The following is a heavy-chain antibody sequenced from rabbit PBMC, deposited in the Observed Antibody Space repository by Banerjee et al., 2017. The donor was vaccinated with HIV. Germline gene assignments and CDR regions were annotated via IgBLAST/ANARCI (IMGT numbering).Heavy chain of an antibody. V-gene: IGHV1S45*01. CDR1: GFSFSCSYW. CDR3: ARDDPGDGLYCFRL. D-gene: IGHD7-1*01. Sequence: QEQLEESGGGLVQPEGSLTPTCTASGFSFSCSYWMCWVRQAPVKGLEWIACIVTGTGSTYYASWAKGRFTVSKTSSTTVTLQMTSLTAADTAAYFCARDDPGDGLYCFRLWGPGTLVTVS. CDR2: IVTGTGST. J-gene: IGHJ4*01.